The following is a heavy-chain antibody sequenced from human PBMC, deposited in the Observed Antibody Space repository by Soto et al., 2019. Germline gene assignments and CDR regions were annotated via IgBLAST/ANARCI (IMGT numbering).Heavy chain of an antibody. CDR2: IYYSGST. Sequence: PSETLSLTCTVSGGSISSGDYYWSWIRQPPGKGLEWIGYIYYSGSTYYNPSLKSRVTISVDTSKSQFSLKLSSVTAADTAVYYCASVLYYYDSSGPFDYWGQGTLVTVSS. J-gene: IGHJ4*02. CDR1: GGSISSGDYY. D-gene: IGHD3-22*01. V-gene: IGHV4-30-4*01. CDR3: ASVLYYYDSSGPFDY.